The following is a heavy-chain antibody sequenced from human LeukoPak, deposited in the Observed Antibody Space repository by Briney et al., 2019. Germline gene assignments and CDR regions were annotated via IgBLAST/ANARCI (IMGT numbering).Heavy chain of an antibody. CDR2: INPSGGST. D-gene: IGHD3-10*01. J-gene: IGHJ6*03. CDR3: ARVGHYYGSGSSYTYYYYYMDV. CDR1: GYTFTSYY. V-gene: IGHV1-46*01. Sequence: ASVKVSCKASGYTFTSYYMHWVRQAPGQGLEWMGIINPSGGSTSYAQKFQGRVTITRNTSIGTAYMELSSLRSEDTALYYCARVGHYYGSGSSYTYYYYYMDVWGKGTAVTVSS.